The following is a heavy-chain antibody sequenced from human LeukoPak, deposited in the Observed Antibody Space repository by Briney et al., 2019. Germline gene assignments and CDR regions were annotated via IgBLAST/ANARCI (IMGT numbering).Heavy chain of an antibody. CDR1: GGSISSSNW. Sequence: SGTLSPTCAVSGGSISSSNWWSWVRQPPGKGLEWIGEIYHSGSTNYNPSLKSRVTISVDKSKNQFSLKLSSVTAADTAAYYCATRTAYCGGDCLDSSDYWGQGTLVTVSS. CDR2: IYHSGST. CDR3: ATRTAYCGGDCLDSSDY. D-gene: IGHD2-21*02. V-gene: IGHV4-4*02. J-gene: IGHJ4*02.